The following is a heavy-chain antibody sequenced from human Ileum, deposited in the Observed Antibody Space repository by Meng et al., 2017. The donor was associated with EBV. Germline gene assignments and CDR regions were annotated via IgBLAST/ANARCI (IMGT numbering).Heavy chain of an antibody. CDR1: GGTFSNYA. J-gene: IGHJ4*02. Sequence: GQLGAEVKNPGSSVKVSCKASGGTFSNYAISWVRQAPGQGLEWMGGIIPMFGAPDYAQRFQDRVTITADESTSTVYMELNSLRSEDTAVYYCARESGRGYSSNYWGQGTLVTVSS. D-gene: IGHD5-18*01. CDR2: IIPMFGAP. CDR3: ARESGRGYSSNY. V-gene: IGHV1-69*01.